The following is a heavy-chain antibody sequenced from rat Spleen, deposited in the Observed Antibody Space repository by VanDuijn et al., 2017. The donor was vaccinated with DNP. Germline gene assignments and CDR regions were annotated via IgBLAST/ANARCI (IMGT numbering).Heavy chain of an antibody. Sequence: QVQLKESGPGLVRPSETLSLTCTVSGFSLTSYHVSWVRQPPGKGLEWMGVIWDDGSTDYNSALKSRLSINRDTSKSQVFLKMNSLQTDDTAIYYCTRESWGYVMDAWGQGASVTVSS. CDR3: TRESWGYVMDA. CDR1: GFSLTSYH. J-gene: IGHJ4*01. V-gene: IGHV2S75*01. D-gene: IGHD5-1*01. CDR2: IWDDGST.